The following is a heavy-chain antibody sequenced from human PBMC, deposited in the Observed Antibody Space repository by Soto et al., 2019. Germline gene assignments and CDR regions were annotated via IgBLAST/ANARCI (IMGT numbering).Heavy chain of an antibody. CDR1: GGSISSSSYY. V-gene: IGHV4-39*01. CDR2: IYYSGST. CDR3: ARQAIVVVPAATYGNFDY. D-gene: IGHD2-2*01. Sequence: SETLSLTCTVSGGSISSSSYYWGWIRQPPGKGLEWIGSIYYSGSTYYNPSLKSRVTISVDTSKNQFSLKLSSVTAADTAVYYCARQAIVVVPAATYGNFDYWGQGTLVTVSS. J-gene: IGHJ4*02.